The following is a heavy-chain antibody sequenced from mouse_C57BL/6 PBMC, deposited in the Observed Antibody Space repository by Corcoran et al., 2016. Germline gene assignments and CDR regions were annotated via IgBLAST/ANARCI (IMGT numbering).Heavy chain of an antibody. CDR1: GYTFTTYG. V-gene: IGHV9-3*01. D-gene: IGHD1-1*01. Sequence: QIQLVQSGPELKKPGETVKISCKASGYTFTTYGMSWLKQPPGKGLKWLGWLTTYSGGPTYADDFKGRFAFSLETSASTAYLQINNLKNEDTATYFCASPSTVVRGKMDYWGQGTSVTVSS. J-gene: IGHJ4*01. CDR3: ASPSTVVRGKMDY. CDR2: LTTYSGGP.